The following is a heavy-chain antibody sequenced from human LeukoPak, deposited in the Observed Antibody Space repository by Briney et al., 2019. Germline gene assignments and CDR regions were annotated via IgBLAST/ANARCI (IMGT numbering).Heavy chain of an antibody. CDR2: IIPIFGTA. CDR1: GGTFSSYG. D-gene: IGHD6-6*01. CDR3: ARLDEYSSSSRYYGMDV. Sequence: SVKVSCKASGGTFSSYGISWVRQAPGQGLEWMGGIIPIFGTASYAQKFQGRVTITADESTSTAYMELSSLRSEDTAVYYCARLDEYSSSSRYYGMDVWGQGTTVTVSS. J-gene: IGHJ6*02. V-gene: IGHV1-69*13.